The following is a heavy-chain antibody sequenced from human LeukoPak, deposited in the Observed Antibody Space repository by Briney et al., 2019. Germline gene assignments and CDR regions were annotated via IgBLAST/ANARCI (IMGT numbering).Heavy chain of an antibody. CDR1: GGTFSSYA. CDR2: IIPIFGTA. Sequence: GASVKVSCKASGGTFSSYAISWVRQAPGQGLEWMGGIIPIFGTANYAQKFQGRVTITTDESTSTAYMELSSLRPEDTAVYYCARGNRYYYYMDVWGKGTTVTVSS. J-gene: IGHJ6*03. V-gene: IGHV1-69*05. CDR3: ARGNRYYYYMDV. D-gene: IGHD1-14*01.